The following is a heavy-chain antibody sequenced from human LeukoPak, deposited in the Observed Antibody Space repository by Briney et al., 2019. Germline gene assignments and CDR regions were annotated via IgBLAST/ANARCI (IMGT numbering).Heavy chain of an antibody. J-gene: IGHJ3*02. CDR3: ARDLVTVTKGFDI. CDR1: GDSFSSHY. Sequence: SETLSLTCAVSGDSFSSHYWTWIRQPPGKGLEWIGYISYIGSTNYNPSLKSRVTISIDTSKTQFSLKLTSVTAADTAVYYCARDLVTVTKGFDIWGQRTVVSVSS. V-gene: IGHV4-59*11. CDR2: ISYIGST. D-gene: IGHD4-17*01.